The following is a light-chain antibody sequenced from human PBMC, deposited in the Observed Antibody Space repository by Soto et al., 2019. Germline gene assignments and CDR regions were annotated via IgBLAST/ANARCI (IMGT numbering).Light chain of an antibody. Sequence: DIVLTQSPGTLSLSPGERAALSCRASQSVTGGYLAWYQQKPGQAPSLIMYGTSMKATGISDRFSGSGSETEFTLTISRLNPEDFAVYYCQQYGSLPVTFGGGTKVEIK. V-gene: IGKV3-20*01. CDR2: GTS. CDR1: QSVTGGY. CDR3: QQYGSLPVT. J-gene: IGKJ4*01.